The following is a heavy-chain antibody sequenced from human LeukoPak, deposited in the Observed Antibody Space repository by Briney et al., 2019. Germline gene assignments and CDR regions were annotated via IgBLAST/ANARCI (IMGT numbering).Heavy chain of an antibody. J-gene: IGHJ4*02. CDR2: ISAYNGNT. Sequence: ASVKVSCTASGYTFTSYGISWVRQAPGQGLEWMGWISAYNGNTNYAQKLQGRVTMTTDTSTSTAYMELRSLRSDDTAVYYCARVRGIIQLGQIRFDYWGQGTLVTVSS. CDR3: ARVRGIIQLGQIRFDY. V-gene: IGHV1-18*01. CDR1: GYTFTSYG. D-gene: IGHD5-18*01.